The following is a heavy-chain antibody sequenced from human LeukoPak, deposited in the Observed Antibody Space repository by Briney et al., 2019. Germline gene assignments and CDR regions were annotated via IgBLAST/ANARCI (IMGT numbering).Heavy chain of an antibody. CDR1: GGSISSYY. CDR2: VYYSGST. D-gene: IGHD3-10*01. Sequence: PSETLSLTCTVSGGSISSYYWSWIRQPPGKRLEWIGYVYYSGSTNYNPSLKSRVTISVDTSKNQFSLKLSSVTAADTAVYYCAGSYGSGRFDNWGQGNLVIVSS. J-gene: IGHJ4*02. CDR3: AGSYGSGRFDN. V-gene: IGHV4-59*01.